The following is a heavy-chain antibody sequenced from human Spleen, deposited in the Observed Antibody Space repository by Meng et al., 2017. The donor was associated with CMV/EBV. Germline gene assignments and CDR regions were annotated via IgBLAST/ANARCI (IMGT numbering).Heavy chain of an antibody. CDR1: GFSFSIYA. Sequence: GESLKISCAASGFSFSIYAMSWVRQAPGKGLEWVSGISGSGGNMLYADSVKGRFTASRDNSKNTLHLQMNSLTAEDTAVYYCARDKRDQLLVYGMDVWGQGTTVTVSS. CDR3: ARDKRDQLLVYGMDV. J-gene: IGHJ6*02. D-gene: IGHD2-21*02. V-gene: IGHV3-23*01. CDR2: ISGSGGNM.